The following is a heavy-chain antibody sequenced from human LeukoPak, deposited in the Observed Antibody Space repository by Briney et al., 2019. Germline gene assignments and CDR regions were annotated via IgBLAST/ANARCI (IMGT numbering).Heavy chain of an antibody. CDR1: GYTFTGYY. J-gene: IGHJ4*02. D-gene: IGHD2-15*01. Sequence: ASVKVSCTASGYTFTGYYMHWVRQAPGQGLEWMGWINPNSGGTNYAQKFQGRVTMTRDTSISTAYMELSRLRSDDTAVYYCARDARRYCSGGSCYYNDYWGQGTLVTVSS. CDR3: ARDARRYCSGGSCYYNDY. V-gene: IGHV1-2*02. CDR2: INPNSGGT.